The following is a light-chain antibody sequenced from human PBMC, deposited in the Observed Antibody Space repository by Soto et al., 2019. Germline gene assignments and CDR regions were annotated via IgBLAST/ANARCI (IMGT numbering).Light chain of an antibody. Sequence: DIQMTQSPSTLSASVGDRVTITCRASQSISNRLAWYQQKPGKAPKLLIYDASTLQSGVSSRFSGSGSGTEFTLTISNLQPDDFASYYCQHYINFSGTFGQGTTVDI. V-gene: IGKV1-5*01. CDR3: QHYINFSGT. CDR2: DAS. J-gene: IGKJ1*01. CDR1: QSISNR.